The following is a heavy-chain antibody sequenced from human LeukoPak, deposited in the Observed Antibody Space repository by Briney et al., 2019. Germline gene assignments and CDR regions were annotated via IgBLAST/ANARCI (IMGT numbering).Heavy chain of an antibody. D-gene: IGHD3-22*01. CDR2: IYYSGST. J-gene: IGHJ4*02. V-gene: IGHV4-59*01. CDR1: GGSISSYY. CDR3: ARSSAFDY. Sequence: SETLSLTCTVSGGSISSYYWSWIRQPPGKGLEWIGYIYYSGSTNYNPSLKSRVTISVDTSKNQFSLKLSSVTAADTAVYYCARSSAFDYWGQGTLVTVPS.